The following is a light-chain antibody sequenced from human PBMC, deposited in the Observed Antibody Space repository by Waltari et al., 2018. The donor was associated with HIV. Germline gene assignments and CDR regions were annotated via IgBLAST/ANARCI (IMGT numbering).Light chain of an antibody. V-gene: IGLV2-14*01. Sequence: QSALTQSASVSGSPGQSITISCTGTSSDVGGYNYVSWYQQHPGKAPKLMIYEVSNRPSGVSMRFSVSKSGNTASLTISGLQAEDEADYYCSSYTSSSTLVVFGGGTKLTVL. CDR2: EVS. CDR3: SSYTSSSTLVV. CDR1: SSDVGGYNY. J-gene: IGLJ2*01.